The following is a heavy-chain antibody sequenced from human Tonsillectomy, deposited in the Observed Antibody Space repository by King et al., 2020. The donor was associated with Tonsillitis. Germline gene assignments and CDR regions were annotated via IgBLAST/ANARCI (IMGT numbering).Heavy chain of an antibody. V-gene: IGHV3-23*04. Sequence: VQLVESGGNLIQPGGSLRLSCAASGFTFSSYVMTWVRQAPGKGLEWVSTISGSGHRAYYADSVKGRFTISRDKSKNTLYLQMDSLRAEDTAIYYCAKVAQYYYDTSGFPYYFDYWGQGTLVTVSS. J-gene: IGHJ4*02. CDR1: GFTFSSYV. CDR2: ISGSGHRA. CDR3: AKVAQYYYDTSGFPYYFDY. D-gene: IGHD3-22*01.